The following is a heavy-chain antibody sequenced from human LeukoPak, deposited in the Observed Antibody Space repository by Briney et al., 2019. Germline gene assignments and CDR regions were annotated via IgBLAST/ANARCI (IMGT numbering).Heavy chain of an antibody. D-gene: IGHD1-26*01. CDR1: GFTFSSYS. J-gene: IGHJ3*01. Sequence: PGGSLRLSCAASGFTFSSYSMNWLRQAPGKGLEWVSSISSSSSHIYYADSVKGRFTISRDNAKNSLYLQMNSLRAEDTAVYYCARDGIDFRAFDLWGQGTMVTVSS. CDR3: ARDGIDFRAFDL. CDR2: ISSSSSHI. V-gene: IGHV3-21*01.